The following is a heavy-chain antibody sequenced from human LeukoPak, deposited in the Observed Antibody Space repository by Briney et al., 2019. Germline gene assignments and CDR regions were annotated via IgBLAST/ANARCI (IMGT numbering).Heavy chain of an antibody. D-gene: IGHD3-3*01. CDR1: GFTFSVYS. CDR2: ISGSDGTT. J-gene: IGHJ4*02. Sequence: GGSLRLSCAASGFTFSVYSMSWVRQAPGKGLEWVSTISGSDGTTYYADSVKGRFTISRDNSKNTLYLQMSCLRAEDTAVYYCAKENTIFGVVTRFDYWGQGTLLAVSS. V-gene: IGHV3-23*01. CDR3: AKENTIFGVVTRFDY.